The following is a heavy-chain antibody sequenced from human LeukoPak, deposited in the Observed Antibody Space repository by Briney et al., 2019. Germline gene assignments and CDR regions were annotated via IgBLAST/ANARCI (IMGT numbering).Heavy chain of an antibody. CDR1: GGSFSGYY. D-gene: IGHD4-17*01. V-gene: IGHV4-34*01. CDR2: INHSGST. Sequence: SETLSLTCAVCGGSFSGYYWSWIRQPPGKGLEWIGEINHSGSTNYNPSLKSRVTISVDTSKNQFSLKLSSVTAADTAVYYCARYGDYVNYYYGLDVWGKGTTVTVSS. J-gene: IGHJ6*04. CDR3: ARYGDYVNYYYGLDV.